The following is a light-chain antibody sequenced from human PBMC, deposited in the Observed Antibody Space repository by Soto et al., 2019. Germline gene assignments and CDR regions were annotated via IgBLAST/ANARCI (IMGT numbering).Light chain of an antibody. Sequence: EIVLTQSPGTLSLSPGERASLSCRASQSVSSSYLAWYQQKPGQAPRLLIYGASSRATGIPDRFSGSGSGTDFTLTISRLEPEDFAVYYCQQYGSSPPTSPYTFGQGTKLEIK. J-gene: IGKJ2*01. V-gene: IGKV3-20*01. CDR1: QSVSSSY. CDR2: GAS. CDR3: QQYGSSPPTSPYT.